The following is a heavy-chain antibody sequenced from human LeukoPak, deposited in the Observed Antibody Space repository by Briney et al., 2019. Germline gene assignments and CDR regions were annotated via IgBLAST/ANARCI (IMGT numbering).Heavy chain of an antibody. CDR1: GYTFTSYG. V-gene: IGHV1-18*01. CDR2: ISAYNGNT. CDR3: ARDRDGYNHDQNYYYYMDV. D-gene: IGHD5-24*01. Sequence: ASVKVSCKASGYTFTSYGISWVRQAPGQGLEWMGWISAYNGNTNYAQKLQGRVTMTTDTSTSTAYMELRSLRSDDTAVYYCARDRDGYNHDQNYYYYMDVWGKGTTVTISS. J-gene: IGHJ6*03.